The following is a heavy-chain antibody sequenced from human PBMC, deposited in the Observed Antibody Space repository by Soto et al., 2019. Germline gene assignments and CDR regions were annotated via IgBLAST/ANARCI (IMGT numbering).Heavy chain of an antibody. J-gene: IGHJ5*02. D-gene: IGHD3-10*01. V-gene: IGHV4-59*01. CDR3: ARVFDYYGSGTNYNWFDP. Sequence: PWETLSLTCTVSGGSISSYYWSWIRQPPGKGLEWIGYIYYSGSTNYNPSLKSRVTISVDTSKNQFSLKLSSVTAADTAVYYCARVFDYYGSGTNYNWFDPWGQGTLVTVSS. CDR1: GGSISSYY. CDR2: IYYSGST.